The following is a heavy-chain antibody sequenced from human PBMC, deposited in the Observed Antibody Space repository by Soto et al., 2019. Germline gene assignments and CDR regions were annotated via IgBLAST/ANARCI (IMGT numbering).Heavy chain of an antibody. J-gene: IGHJ6*02. CDR2: MNPNSGNT. V-gene: IGHV1-8*01. Sequence: ASVKVSCKASGYTFTSYDINWVRQATGQGLEWMGWMNPNSGNTGYAQKFQGRVTMTRNTSISTAYMELSSLRSEDTAVYYCARGVRGYYDFWSGYPSPYGMDFWGQGTTVTVSS. CDR1: GYTFTSYD. CDR3: ARGVRGYYDFWSGYPSPYGMDF. D-gene: IGHD3-3*01.